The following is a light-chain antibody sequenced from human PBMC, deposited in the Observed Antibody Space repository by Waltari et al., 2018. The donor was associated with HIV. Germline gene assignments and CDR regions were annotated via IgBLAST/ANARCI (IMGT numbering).Light chain of an antibody. CDR1: SGYGTHA. CDR3: LTWDTGIGV. CDR2: INSDGSH. V-gene: IGLV4-69*01. J-gene: IGLJ2*01. Sequence: VLTQSPSASASLGASVKLTRTLSSGYGTHAIACHQQQSEKGPRYLMKINSDGSHNKGDGIPDRFSGSSSGAERYLTISSLQSEDEADYYCLTWDTGIGVFGGGTKLTVL.